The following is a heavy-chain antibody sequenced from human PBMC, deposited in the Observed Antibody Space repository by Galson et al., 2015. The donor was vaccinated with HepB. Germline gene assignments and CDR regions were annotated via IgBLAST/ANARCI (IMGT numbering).Heavy chain of an antibody. Sequence: SLRLSCAASGFNVRSNHMSWVRQAPGRGLEWVSVIYSGGTTDYADSVKGRFTISRDNSKNTVFLQMNSLRAEDTAVYYCARMPSRRFGYLQGPWGQGTLVTVAS. J-gene: IGHJ5*02. CDR1: GFNVRSNH. CDR3: ARMPSRRFGYLQGP. V-gene: IGHV3-66*02. D-gene: IGHD2-2*03. CDR2: IYSGGTT.